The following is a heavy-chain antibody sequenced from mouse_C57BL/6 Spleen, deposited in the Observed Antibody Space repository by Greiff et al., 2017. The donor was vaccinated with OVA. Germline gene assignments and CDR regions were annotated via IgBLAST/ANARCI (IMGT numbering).Heavy chain of an antibody. CDR3: AKNYAYYYAMDY. Sequence: QVHVKQPGAELVKPGASVKLSCKASGYTFTSYWMHWVKQRPGRGLEWIGRIDPNSGGTKYNEKFKSKATLTVDKPSSTAYMQLSSLTSEDSAVYYCAKNYAYYYAMDYWGQGTSVTVSS. V-gene: IGHV1-72*01. D-gene: IGHD1-1*01. CDR1: GYTFTSYW. J-gene: IGHJ4*01. CDR2: IDPNSGGT.